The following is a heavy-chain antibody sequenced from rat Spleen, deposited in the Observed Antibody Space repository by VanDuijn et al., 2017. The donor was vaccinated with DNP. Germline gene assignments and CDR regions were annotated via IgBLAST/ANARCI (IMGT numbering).Heavy chain of an antibody. CDR2: ISSRTGSA. V-gene: IGHV5S13*01. Sequence: EVQLVESGGGLVQPGRSLKLSCAASGFTFSNYGMAWVRQAPKEGLAWVASISSRTGSANYRDSVKGRFTISRDNANSTLHLQMDSLRSEDTAIYHCVTHENYYDGSYWFAYWGQGTLVTVSS. J-gene: IGHJ3*01. CDR3: VTHENYYDGSYWFAY. CDR1: GFTFSNYG. D-gene: IGHD1-12*02.